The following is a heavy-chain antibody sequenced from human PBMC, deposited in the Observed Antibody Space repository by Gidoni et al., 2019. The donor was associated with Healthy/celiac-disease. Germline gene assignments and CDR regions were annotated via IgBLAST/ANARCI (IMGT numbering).Heavy chain of an antibody. J-gene: IGHJ4*02. V-gene: IGHV4-59*01. Sequence: QVQLQESGPGLVKPSETLSLTCTVSGGSISSYYWSWIRQPPGKGLEWIGYIYYSGSTNYNPSLKSRVTISVDTSKNQFSLKLSSVTAADTAVYYCARGQWLRGLDYWGQGTLVTVSS. CDR1: GGSISSYY. CDR3: ARGQWLRGLDY. D-gene: IGHD5-12*01. CDR2: IYYSGST.